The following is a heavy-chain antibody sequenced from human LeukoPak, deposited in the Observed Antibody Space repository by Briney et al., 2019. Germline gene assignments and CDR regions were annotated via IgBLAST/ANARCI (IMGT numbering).Heavy chain of an antibody. Sequence: ASVKVSCKVSGYTFTSYGISWVRQAPGQGLEWMGWISPYNGNTNHARRLQGRVTMTTDTSTNTAYMELRSLRSDDTAVYYCARDGHSSSWYSEYYYYYGMDVWGKGTTVTVSS. V-gene: IGHV1-18*04. D-gene: IGHD6-13*01. CDR2: ISPYNGNT. J-gene: IGHJ6*04. CDR1: GYTFTSYG. CDR3: ARDGHSSSWYSEYYYYYGMDV.